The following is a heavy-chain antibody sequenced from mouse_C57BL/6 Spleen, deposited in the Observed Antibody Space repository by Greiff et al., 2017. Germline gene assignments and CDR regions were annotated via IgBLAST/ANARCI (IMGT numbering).Heavy chain of an antibody. Sequence: VQLQQSGPELVKPGASVKISCKASGYTFTDYYMNWVKQSHGKSLEWIGDINPNNGGTSYNQKFKGKATLTVDKSSSTAYMELRSLTSEDSAVYYCAKGGLYDGYPRYWGQGTSVTVSS. CDR3: AKGGLYDGYPRY. CDR2: INPNNGGT. V-gene: IGHV1-26*01. D-gene: IGHD2-3*01. J-gene: IGHJ4*01. CDR1: GYTFTDYY.